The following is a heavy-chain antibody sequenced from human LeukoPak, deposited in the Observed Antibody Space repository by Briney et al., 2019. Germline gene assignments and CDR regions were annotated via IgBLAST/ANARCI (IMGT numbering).Heavy chain of an antibody. CDR3: ARDMNPRTITMIVVVTSPDY. V-gene: IGHV1-2*02. J-gene: IGHJ4*02. Sequence: ASVKVSCKASGYTFTGYYMHWVRQAPGQGPEWMGWINPNSGGTNYAQKFQGRVTMTRDTSISTAYMELSRLRSDDTAVYYCARDMNPRTITMIVVVTSPDYWGQGTLVTVSS. CDR2: INPNSGGT. CDR1: GYTFTGYY. D-gene: IGHD3-22*01.